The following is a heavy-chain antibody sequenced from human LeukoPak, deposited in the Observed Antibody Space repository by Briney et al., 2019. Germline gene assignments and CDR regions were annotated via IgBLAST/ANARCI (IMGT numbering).Heavy chain of an antibody. D-gene: IGHD1-26*01. Sequence: PGGSLRLSCAASGFTFSNAWMSWVRQAPGKGLEWVGRIQSKTDGGTTDYAAPVKGRFTISRDDSKNTLYLQMNSLKTEDTAVYYCITDQSRGSYGVFDIWGQGTMVTVSS. V-gene: IGHV3-15*01. CDR2: IQSKTDGGTT. CDR1: GFTFSNAW. J-gene: IGHJ3*02. CDR3: ITDQSRGSYGVFDI.